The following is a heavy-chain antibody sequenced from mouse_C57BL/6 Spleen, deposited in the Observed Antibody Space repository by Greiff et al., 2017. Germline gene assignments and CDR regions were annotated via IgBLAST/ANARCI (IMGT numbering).Heavy chain of an antibody. CDR1: GFNIKDYY. V-gene: IGHV14-2*01. CDR2: IDPEDGDT. CDR3: ASYGSHWYFDV. D-gene: IGHD1-1*01. J-gene: IGHJ1*03. Sequence: EVKLQESGAELVKPGASVKLSCTASGFNIKDYYMHWVKQRTEQGLEWIGRIDPEDGDTKYAPKFQGKATITADTSSNTAYLQLSSLTSEDTAVYYCASYGSHWYFDVWGTGTTVTVSS.